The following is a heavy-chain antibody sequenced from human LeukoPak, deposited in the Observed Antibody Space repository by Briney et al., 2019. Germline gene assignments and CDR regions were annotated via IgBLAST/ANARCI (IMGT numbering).Heavy chain of an antibody. D-gene: IGHD2-2*01. J-gene: IGHJ4*02. CDR1: GFTFSSCV. V-gene: IGHV3-23*01. Sequence: GGSLRLSCATSGFTFSSCVMAWVRQAPGKGLEWVSSISGRGNSPYYADSGKGRFTISRDNSMNTLSLQMNSLRADDTAIYYCVKRDCSATHCYGFDSWGQGTLVTVSS. CDR2: ISGRGNSP. CDR3: VKRDCSATHCYGFDS.